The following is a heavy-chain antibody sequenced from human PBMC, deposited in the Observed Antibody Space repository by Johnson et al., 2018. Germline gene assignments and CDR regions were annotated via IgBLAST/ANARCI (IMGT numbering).Heavy chain of an antibody. V-gene: IGHV3-48*02. CDR3: ARGDGAGSYRYYYGMDV. Sequence: VQLVESGGGLVQPGGSLRLSCAASGFTFSSYSMNWVRQAPGKGLEWVSYISSSSSTIYYADSVKGRFTISRDNAKNSLYLKMNSLRDEDTAVYYCARGDGAGSYRYYYGMDVWGQGTTVTVSS. D-gene: IGHD3-10*01. J-gene: IGHJ6*02. CDR1: GFTFSSYS. CDR2: ISSSSSTI.